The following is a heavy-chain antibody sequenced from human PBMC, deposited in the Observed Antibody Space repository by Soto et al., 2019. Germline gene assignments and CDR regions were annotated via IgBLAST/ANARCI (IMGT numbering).Heavy chain of an antibody. D-gene: IGHD6-6*01. J-gene: IGHJ6*02. CDR1: GYSFASYW. V-gene: IGHV5-10-1*01. Sequence: GESLKISCKGSGYSFASYWISWVRQMPGKGLEWMGRIDPSDSYTNYSPSFQGHVTISADKSISTAYLQWSSLKASDTAMYYCAREYSSSTGYYYYGMDVWGQGTTVTVSS. CDR2: IDPSDSYT. CDR3: AREYSSSTGYYYYGMDV.